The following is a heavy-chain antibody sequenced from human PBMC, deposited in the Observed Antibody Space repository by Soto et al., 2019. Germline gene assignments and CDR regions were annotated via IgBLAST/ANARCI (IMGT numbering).Heavy chain of an antibody. V-gene: IGHV3-7*03. CDR2: ISRDGGST. Sequence: PWGSLRLSGAASGFTFSSYWMSWVRQAPGKGLEWVANISRDGGSTYYADSVKCRFTISRDNGKNSLYLQMNSLRAEDNALYYCAKGAGTTWDYYYGMDVWRQGSTVTVTS. J-gene: IGHJ6*02. CDR1: GFTFSSYW. D-gene: IGHD1-7*01. CDR3: AKGAGTTWDYYYGMDV.